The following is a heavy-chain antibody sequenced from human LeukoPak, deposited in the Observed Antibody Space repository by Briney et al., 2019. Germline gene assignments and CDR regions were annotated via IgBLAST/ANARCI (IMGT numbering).Heavy chain of an antibody. J-gene: IGHJ4*02. V-gene: IGHV3-11*01. Sequence: PGGSLRLSCAASGFTFSDYYMSWIRQAPGKGLEWVSYISSSGSTIYYADSVKGRFTISRDNAKNSLYLQMNSLRAEDTAVYYCARVWEQLVLVTAILHYWGQGTLVTVSS. CDR1: GFTFSDYY. CDR2: ISSSGSTI. CDR3: ARVWEQLVLVTAILHY. D-gene: IGHD2-21*02.